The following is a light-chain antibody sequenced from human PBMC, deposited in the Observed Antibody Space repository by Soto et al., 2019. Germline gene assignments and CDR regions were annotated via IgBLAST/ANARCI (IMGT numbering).Light chain of an antibody. CDR3: QQYNNWPQT. CDR1: QSLRSS. J-gene: IGKJ1*01. CDR2: DAS. Sequence: ETMMTQSPDTLSVSLGERATLSCRASQSLRSSLAWYQQKPGQAPRLLIYDASTRATGIPARFSGSGSGTDFTSSISGLQSEDFAVYYCQQYNNWPQTVGQGTKVEIK. V-gene: IGKV3-15*01.